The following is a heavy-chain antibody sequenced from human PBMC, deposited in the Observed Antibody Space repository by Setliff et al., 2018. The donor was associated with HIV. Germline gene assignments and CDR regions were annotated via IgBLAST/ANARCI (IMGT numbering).Heavy chain of an antibody. CDR1: GGSFSAYY. D-gene: IGHD5-18*01. J-gene: IGHJ4*02. CDR3: AREKDARGIQLCLPYFHY. CDR2: INHGGST. Sequence: PSETLSLTCSVYGGSFSAYYWSWIRQPPGKGLEWVGAINHGGSTNFNPSLKSRVSLSVDASKNQFSLRLSAVTAADTAVYYCAREKDARGIQLCLPYFHYWGQGTLVTVSS. V-gene: IGHV4-34*01.